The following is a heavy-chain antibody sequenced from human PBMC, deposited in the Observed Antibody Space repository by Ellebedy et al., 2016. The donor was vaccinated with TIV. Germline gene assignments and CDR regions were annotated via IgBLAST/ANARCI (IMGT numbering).Heavy chain of an antibody. Sequence: GESLKISXAASGFTFSSYGMHWVRQAPGKGLEWVAVIWYDGSNKYYADSVKGRFTISRDNSKNTLYLQMNSLRAEDTAVYYCARVDSSGYYFDYWGQGTLVTVSS. J-gene: IGHJ4*02. CDR3: ARVDSSGYYFDY. CDR2: IWYDGSNK. V-gene: IGHV3-33*08. D-gene: IGHD3-22*01. CDR1: GFTFSSYG.